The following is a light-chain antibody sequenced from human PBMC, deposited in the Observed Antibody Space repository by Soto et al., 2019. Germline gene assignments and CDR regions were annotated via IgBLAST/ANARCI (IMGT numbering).Light chain of an antibody. CDR1: QTVRTNY. CDR3: QQYSDSPLT. V-gene: IGKV3-20*01. J-gene: IGKJ4*01. CDR2: GAS. Sequence: EIVLTQSPGTLSLSPGERATLSCRASQTVRTNYLAWFQHKPGQAPRLLIYGASSRATGIPDRFSGSGSGTDCTLTINRLEPDDFAVYFCQQYSDSPLTFGGGTKVEIK.